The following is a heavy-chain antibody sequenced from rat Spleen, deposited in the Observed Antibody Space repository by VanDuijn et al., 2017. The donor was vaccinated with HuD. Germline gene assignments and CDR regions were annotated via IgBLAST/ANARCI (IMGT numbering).Heavy chain of an antibody. CDR3: ASGIGTTRDN. Sequence: EMKLVESGGGLVQPGNSLTLSCVASGVTFRTYGMHWVRQAPKKGLEWITMIYSDGTKMYYSDTVKGRFTISRDNSKNTLYLEMNSLRSEDTAMYYCASGIGTTRDNWGQGVMVTVSS. CDR2: IYSDGTKM. V-gene: IGHV5-50*01. D-gene: IGHD1-5*01. J-gene: IGHJ2*01. CDR1: GVTFRTYG.